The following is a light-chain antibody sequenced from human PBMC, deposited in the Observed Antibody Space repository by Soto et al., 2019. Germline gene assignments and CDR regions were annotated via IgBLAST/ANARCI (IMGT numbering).Light chain of an antibody. J-gene: IGLJ3*02. Sequence: QSALAQPASVSESPGQSITISCTGTSDDFGFSWYQQQPDKAPKLIIYEATKRPIGISNRFSGSASGNTASLTISGLQAEDEADYYCSSYVGSKSLVVFGGGTKLTVL. CDR1: SDDFG. CDR2: EAT. CDR3: SSYVGSKSLVV. V-gene: IGLV2-23*01.